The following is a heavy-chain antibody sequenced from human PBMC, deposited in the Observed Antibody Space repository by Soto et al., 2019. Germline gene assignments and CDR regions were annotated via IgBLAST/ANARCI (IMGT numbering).Heavy chain of an antibody. CDR2: IYYSGST. D-gene: IGHD3-22*01. CDR3: ARWVLVNYDSSGYGYFHH. CDR1: GGSISIGGYH. J-gene: IGHJ1*01. Sequence: QVQLQESGPGLVKPSQTLSLTCTVSGGSISIGGYHWSWIRQHPGKSLEWIGYIYYSGSTYYNPSLKSRVTISVDTSKNKFSLKLSSVTAAGTAVYYCARWVLVNYDSSGYGYFHHWGQGTLVTVSS. V-gene: IGHV4-31*03.